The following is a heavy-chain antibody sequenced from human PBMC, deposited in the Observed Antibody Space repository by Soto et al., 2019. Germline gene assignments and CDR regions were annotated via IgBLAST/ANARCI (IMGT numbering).Heavy chain of an antibody. CDR3: ARGQYSSGWYSWFDP. V-gene: IGHV1-8*01. CDR1: GYTFTSYD. D-gene: IGHD6-19*01. J-gene: IGHJ5*02. CDR2: MNPNSGNT. Sequence: ASVKVSFKASGYTFTSYDINWVRQATGQGLEWMGWMNPNSGNTGYAQKFQGRVTMTRNTSISTAYMELSSLRSEDTAVYYCARGQYSSGWYSWFDPWGQGTLVTVSS.